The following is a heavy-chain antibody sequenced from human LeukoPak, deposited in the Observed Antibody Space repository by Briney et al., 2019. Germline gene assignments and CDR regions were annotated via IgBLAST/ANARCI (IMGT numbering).Heavy chain of an antibody. Sequence: GGSLRLSCAASGFTLSTDSMNWVRQAPGKGLEWVSVIHSGGSTYYADSVKGRFTISRDNSKNTLYLQMNSLRAEDTAVYYCAWGYSYAPDYWGQGTLVTVSS. D-gene: IGHD5-18*01. CDR3: AWGYSYAPDY. J-gene: IGHJ4*02. V-gene: IGHV3-66*01. CDR2: IHSGGST. CDR1: GFTLSTDS.